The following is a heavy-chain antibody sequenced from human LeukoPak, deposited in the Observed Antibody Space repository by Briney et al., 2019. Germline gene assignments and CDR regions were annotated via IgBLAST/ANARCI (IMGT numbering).Heavy chain of an antibody. J-gene: IGHJ4*02. CDR2: ISPAGGTT. V-gene: IGHV3-23*01. Sequence: GGSLRLSCAVSGFTFSSEAMGWVRQLPGGGLEWVSTISPAGGTTYYAESMKGRFTISRDNSKSTLYLQMNSLRTEDTAFYYCAKDAVSSGLTFDYWGQGTLVTLSS. CDR1: GFTFSSEA. D-gene: IGHD6-19*01. CDR3: AKDAVSSGLTFDY.